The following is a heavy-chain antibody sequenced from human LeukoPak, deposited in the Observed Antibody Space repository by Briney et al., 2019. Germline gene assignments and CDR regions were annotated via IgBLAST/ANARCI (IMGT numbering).Heavy chain of an antibody. CDR3: ARGRFSSGYYYGATLDWFDP. CDR1: GYTFTSYG. CDR2: ISAYNGNT. V-gene: IGHV1-18*03. J-gene: IGHJ5*02. Sequence: GASVKVSCKASGYTFTSYGISWVRQAPGQGLEWMGWISAYNGNTNYAQKLQGRVTMTTDTSTSTAYMELRSLRSDDVAVYYCARGRFSSGYYYGATLDWFDPWGQGTLVTVSS. D-gene: IGHD3-22*01.